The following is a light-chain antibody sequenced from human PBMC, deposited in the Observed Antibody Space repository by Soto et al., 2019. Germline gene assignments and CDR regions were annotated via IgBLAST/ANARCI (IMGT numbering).Light chain of an antibody. CDR1: QDINVY. J-gene: IGKJ1*01. V-gene: IGKV1-39*01. CDR2: SAS. CDR3: QQYNSYSWT. Sequence: DIQMTQSPSSVSASVGDTVTIPCRASQDINVYLNWYQQKPGEVPKLLIYSASSLHSGVPSRFTGSGSETDFTLTIRSLQPEDFATYYCQQYNSYSWTFGQGTKVDI.